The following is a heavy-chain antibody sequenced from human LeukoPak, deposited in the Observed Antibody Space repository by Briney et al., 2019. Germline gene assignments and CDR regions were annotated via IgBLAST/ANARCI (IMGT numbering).Heavy chain of an antibody. V-gene: IGHV3-7*01. CDR3: ASNPTYYGDYPDY. D-gene: IGHD4-17*01. CDR1: GFTSSSYW. CDR2: IKQDGSEK. J-gene: IGHJ4*02. Sequence: GGSLTLSCAASGFTSSSYWMSWVRQAPGKGLEWVANIKQDGSEKYYVDSVKGRFTISRDNAKNSLYLQMNSLRAEDTAVYYCASNPTYYGDYPDYWGQGTLVTVSS.